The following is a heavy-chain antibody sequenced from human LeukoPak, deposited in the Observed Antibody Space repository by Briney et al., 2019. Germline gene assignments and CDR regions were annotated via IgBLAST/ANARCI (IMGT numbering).Heavy chain of an antibody. D-gene: IGHD3-10*01. J-gene: IGHJ5*02. V-gene: IGHV4-4*07. Sequence: PSETLSLTCTVSGGSISSYYWSWIRQPAGKGLEWIGRIYTSGGTNYNPSLKSRVTMSVDTSKNQFSLKLSSVTAADTAVYYCARSMVRGVNTWFDPWGQGTLVTVSS. CDR3: ARSMVRGVNTWFDP. CDR1: GGSISSYY. CDR2: IYTSGGT.